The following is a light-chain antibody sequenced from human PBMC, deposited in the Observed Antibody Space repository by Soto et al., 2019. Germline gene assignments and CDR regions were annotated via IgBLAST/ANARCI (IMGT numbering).Light chain of an antibody. CDR1: QRVSSSY. Sequence: DIVLTQSPGTLSLSPGERATLSCKASQRVSSSYLAWYQHKPGQAPRLLIYGASDRATGIPDRFSGSGSGTEVTLTLSRLDPEDFAVYYCQQYGYSPFTVGQGTKLQIK. CDR3: QQYGYSPFT. V-gene: IGKV3-20*01. J-gene: IGKJ2*01. CDR2: GAS.